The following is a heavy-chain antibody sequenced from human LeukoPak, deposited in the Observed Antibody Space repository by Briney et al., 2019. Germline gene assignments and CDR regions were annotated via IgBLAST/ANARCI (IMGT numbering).Heavy chain of an antibody. CDR2: ISNGNT. J-gene: IGHJ5*02. V-gene: IGHV3-23*01. Sequence: GGSLRLSCAASGFPFINHVMSWVRQPPGKGLEWVSAISNGNTNYADSVRGRFTISRDDYKNIVYLQMNSLRDEDTALYYCVREAGYCASVCLKSNWFDPWGQGTLVTVSS. CDR3: VREAGYCASVCLKSNWFDP. D-gene: IGHD2-21*02. CDR1: GFPFINHV.